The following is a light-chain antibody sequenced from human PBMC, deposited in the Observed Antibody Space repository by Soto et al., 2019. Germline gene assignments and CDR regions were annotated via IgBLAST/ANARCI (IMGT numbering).Light chain of an antibody. CDR3: PHSTTRPPP. V-gene: IGKV3-15*01. CDR2: GAS. Sequence: RSASHTIDNNVAWYQLKDGQVPRLLIYGASTRATDIPARFSGSGSGTEFTLTIISLKPEDCTAYHCPHSTTRPPPFGQGTKLDIK. CDR1: HTIDNN. J-gene: IGKJ1*01.